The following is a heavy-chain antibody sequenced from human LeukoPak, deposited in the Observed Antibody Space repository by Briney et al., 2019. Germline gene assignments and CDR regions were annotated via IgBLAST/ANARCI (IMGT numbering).Heavy chain of an antibody. J-gene: IGHJ4*02. D-gene: IGHD6-13*01. CDR3: AKTRGYSRDFFDY. CDR2: ISGSGGST. V-gene: IGHV3-23*01. Sequence: GXXLRLSCAASGFTFSSYAMSWVRQAPGKGLEWVSAISGSGGSTDYADSVKGRFTISRDNSKNTLYLQMNSPRAEDTAVYYCAKTRGYSRDFFDYWGQGTLVTVSS. CDR1: GFTFSSYA.